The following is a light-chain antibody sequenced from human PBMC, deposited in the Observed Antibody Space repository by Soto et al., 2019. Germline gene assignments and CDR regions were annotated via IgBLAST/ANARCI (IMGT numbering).Light chain of an antibody. Sequence: DIQMTQSPSTLSASIGDRVTITCRASQSFSNWLAWYQQKPGKAPKLLIYKTSSLESGVPSRFSGSASGTEFPLTISILQPDDFATYYCQQYGSPPWTFGQGTEVEAK. V-gene: IGKV1-5*03. CDR1: QSFSNW. CDR2: KTS. CDR3: QQYGSPPWT. J-gene: IGKJ1*01.